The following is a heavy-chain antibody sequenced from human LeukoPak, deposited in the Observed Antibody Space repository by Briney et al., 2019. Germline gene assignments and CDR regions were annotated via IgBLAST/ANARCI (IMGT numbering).Heavy chain of an antibody. Sequence: ASVKVSCKASGYTFTSYGISWVRQAPGQGLEWMGWISAYNGNTNYAQKLQGRVTMTPDTSTSTAYMEVRSLRSDDTAVYYCARDPRQYSYGYYFDYGGQGTLVTVSS. CDR3: ARDPRQYSYGYYFDY. J-gene: IGHJ4*02. V-gene: IGHV1-18*01. CDR2: ISAYNGNT. D-gene: IGHD5-18*01. CDR1: GYTFTSYG.